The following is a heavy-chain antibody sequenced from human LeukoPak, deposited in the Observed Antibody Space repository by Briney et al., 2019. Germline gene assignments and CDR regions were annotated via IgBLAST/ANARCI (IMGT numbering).Heavy chain of an antibody. V-gene: IGHV3-11*01. CDR2: ISNTGSTI. Sequence: GGSLRLSCAASGFTFSDYYISWIRQAPGKGLEWVSYISNTGSTIYYADSVKGRFTNSRDNAKNSLYLQMNSLRVEDTAVYSCAKARGEQNGGSNYWGQGTQVIVSS. CDR1: GFTFSDYY. CDR3: AKARGEQNGGSNY. D-gene: IGHD2-15*01. J-gene: IGHJ4*02.